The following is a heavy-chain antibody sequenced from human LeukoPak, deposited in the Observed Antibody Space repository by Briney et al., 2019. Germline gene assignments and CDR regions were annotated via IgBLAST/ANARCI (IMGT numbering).Heavy chain of an antibody. V-gene: IGHV4-38-2*02. Sequence: SETLSLTCTVSGYSISSGYYWGWIRQPPGKGLEWIGSIYHSGSTYYNPSLRGRLTISVDTSKDQFSLKLSSVTAADTAVYYCATTYGDYAEYFQHWGQGTLVTVSS. CDR2: IYHSGST. D-gene: IGHD4-17*01. J-gene: IGHJ1*01. CDR3: ATTYGDYAEYFQH. CDR1: GYSISSGYY.